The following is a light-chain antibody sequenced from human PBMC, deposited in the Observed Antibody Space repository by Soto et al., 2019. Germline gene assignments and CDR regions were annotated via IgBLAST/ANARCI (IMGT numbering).Light chain of an antibody. CDR2: HVS. CDR1: QSVSNSY. J-gene: IGKJ1*01. CDR3: QQHSNPPWT. Sequence: EIVLTQSPGTVSLSPGERATLSCRASQSVSNSYLAWYQQKPGQAPRLLMYHVSNRATGIPDRFSGSGSGTDFTLTINKLEPADFAVYYCQQHSNPPWTFGQGTK. V-gene: IGKV3-20*01.